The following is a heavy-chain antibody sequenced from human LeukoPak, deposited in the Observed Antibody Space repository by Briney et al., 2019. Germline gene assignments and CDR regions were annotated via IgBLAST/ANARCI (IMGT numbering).Heavy chain of an antibody. D-gene: IGHD2/OR15-2a*01. CDR1: GFTFGSYS. V-gene: IGHV3-21*01. CDR3: AKAADQYYYSYFYYMDV. J-gene: IGHJ6*03. CDR2: ISSSSSYI. Sequence: GGSLRLSCAASGFTFGSYSMNWVRQAPGKGLEWVSSISSSSSYIYYADSVKGRFTISRDNSKNTLYLQMNSLRVEDTAVYYCAKAADQYYYSYFYYMDVWGKGTTVTVSS.